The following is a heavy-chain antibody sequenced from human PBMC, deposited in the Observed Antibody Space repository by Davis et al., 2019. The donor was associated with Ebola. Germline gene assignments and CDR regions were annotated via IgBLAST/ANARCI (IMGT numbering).Heavy chain of an antibody. CDR1: GGSISSSSYY. J-gene: IGHJ6*02. CDR3: ARRGRARGMDV. Sequence: SETLSPTCTVSGGSISSSSYYWGWIRQPPGTGLEWIGSIYYSGTTYYNPSLKSRVTISVDTSKNQFSLKLSSVTAADTAVYYCARRGRARGMDVWGQGTTVTVSS. CDR2: IYYSGTT. V-gene: IGHV4-39*01.